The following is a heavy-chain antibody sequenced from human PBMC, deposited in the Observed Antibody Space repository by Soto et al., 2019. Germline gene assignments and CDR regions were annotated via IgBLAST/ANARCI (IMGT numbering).Heavy chain of an antibody. J-gene: IGHJ3*02. CDR1: GGSVISSSW. D-gene: IGHD2-21*01. Sequence: SETLSLTCGVSGGSVISSSWWTWVRQSPGKGLEWIGEIYHAGSPNYNPSFQSRISISLDKSKNTFSLRLTSVTAADAAIYYCARGSSFRGDFDIWGQGTTVTVSS. CDR3: ARGSSFRGDFDI. CDR2: IYHAGSP. V-gene: IGHV4-4*02.